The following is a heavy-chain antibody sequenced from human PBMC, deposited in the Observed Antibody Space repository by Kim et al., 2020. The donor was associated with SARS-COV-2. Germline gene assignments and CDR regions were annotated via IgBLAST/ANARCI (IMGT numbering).Heavy chain of an antibody. CDR2: INPNSGGT. D-gene: IGHD6-6*01. CDR1: GYTFTGYY. J-gene: IGHJ6*02. V-gene: IGHV1-2*02. Sequence: ASVKVSCKASGYTFTGYYIHWVRQAPGQGLEWMGWINPNSGGTNFAQRFQGRFSMTRDTPISTASMELSRLRSDDTAIYYCARDRRSSSSYYYYYGMDVWGQGTTVTFSS. CDR3: ARDRRSSSSYYYYYGMDV.